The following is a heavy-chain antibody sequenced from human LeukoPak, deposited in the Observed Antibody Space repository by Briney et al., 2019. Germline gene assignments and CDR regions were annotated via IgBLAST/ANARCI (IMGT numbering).Heavy chain of an antibody. V-gene: IGHV1-2*02. J-gene: IGHJ4*02. CDR1: GYTFTGYY. Sequence: ASVKVSCKASGYTFTGYYMHWVRQAPGQGLEWMGWINPNSGGTNYAQKFQGRVTMTRDTSISTAYMELSRLRSDDTAVYYCARGGNDYGDYGPPLHFDYWGQGTLVTVSS. CDR3: ARGGNDYGDYGPPLHFDY. CDR2: INPNSGGT. D-gene: IGHD4-17*01.